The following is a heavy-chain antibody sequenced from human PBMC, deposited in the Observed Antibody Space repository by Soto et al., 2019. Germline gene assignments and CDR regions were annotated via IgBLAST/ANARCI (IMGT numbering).Heavy chain of an antibody. CDR2: IYNSGST. D-gene: IGHD4-17*01. Sequence: TLSLTCAVSGVSISSYYWSWIRQPPGKGLEWIGYIYNSGSTNSNPSLKSRVTISVDTSKNQFSLNLTSVTAADTAIYYCARRITDHGDYDSFDIWGQGTMVTVS. CDR1: GVSISSYY. CDR3: ARRITDHGDYDSFDI. J-gene: IGHJ3*02. V-gene: IGHV4-59*08.